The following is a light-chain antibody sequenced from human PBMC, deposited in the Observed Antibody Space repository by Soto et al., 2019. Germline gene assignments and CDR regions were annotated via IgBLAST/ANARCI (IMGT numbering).Light chain of an antibody. CDR3: CSHAGSTVV. J-gene: IGLJ2*01. CDR1: SSDVGGYDF. CDR2: DVT. V-gene: IGLV2-8*01. Sequence: QSALTQPPSASGSPGQSVTISCTRTSSDVGGYDFVSWFQQHPGGAPELIIYDVTKRPSGVPDRFSGSKSGNTASLTVSGLQAEDEADYYCCSHAGSTVVFGGGTKVTVL.